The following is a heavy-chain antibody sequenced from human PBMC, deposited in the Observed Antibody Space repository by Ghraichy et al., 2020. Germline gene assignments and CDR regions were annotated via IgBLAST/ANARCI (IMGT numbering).Heavy chain of an antibody. CDR2: ISSSSSYT. D-gene: IGHD3-22*01. Sequence: GGSLRLTCAASGFTFSDYYMSWIRQAPGKGLEWVSYISSSSSYTNYADSVKGRFTISRDNAKNSLYLQMNSLRAEDTAVYYCARDGHYYDSSGNIDYWGQGTLVTVSS. V-gene: IGHV3-11*06. J-gene: IGHJ4*02. CDR3: ARDGHYYDSSGNIDY. CDR1: GFTFSDYY.